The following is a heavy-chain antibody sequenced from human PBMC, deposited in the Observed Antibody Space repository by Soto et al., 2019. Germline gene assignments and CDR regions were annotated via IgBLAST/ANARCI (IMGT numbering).Heavy chain of an antibody. CDR1: GYTFSTYA. CDR3: ARGKGMEENYYYYGMDV. V-gene: IGHV1-3*01. D-gene: IGHD1-1*01. CDR2: INGGNGHT. Sequence: GASVKVSCKASGYTFSTYALHWVRQAPGQGLEWMGWINGGNGHTRYSQKFKDRVTISRDTPASTAYMELSGLRSEDTAVHYCARGKGMEENYYYYGMDVWGQGTTVPVSS. J-gene: IGHJ6*02.